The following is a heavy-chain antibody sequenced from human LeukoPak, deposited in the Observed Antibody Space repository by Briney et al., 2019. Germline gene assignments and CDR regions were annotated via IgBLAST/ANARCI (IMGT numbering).Heavy chain of an antibody. CDR1: GFTFCSHA. CDR3: GKTTVGYSSGQKPAWPVDY. J-gene: IGHJ4*02. CDR2: IFGSGGSP. Sequence: GGSLRLSCEASGFTFCSHAMYWVRQAPGKGLEWVAGIFGSGGSPHYADPVKGRFTISRDNSRNTVYLQINSLRAEDTAVYYCGKTTVGYSSGQKPAWPVDYWGQGTLVTVSS. V-gene: IGHV3-23*01. D-gene: IGHD5-18*01.